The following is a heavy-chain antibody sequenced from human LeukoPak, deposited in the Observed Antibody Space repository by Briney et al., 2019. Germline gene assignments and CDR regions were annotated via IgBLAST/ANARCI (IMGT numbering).Heavy chain of an antibody. D-gene: IGHD6-13*01. V-gene: IGHV4-34*01. CDR2: INHSGST. J-gene: IGHJ5*02. CDR3: ARRIAAAGTNPRFDP. CDR1: GGSFSGYY. Sequence: PSETLPLTCAVYGGSFSGYYWSWIRQPPGKGLEWIGEINHSGSTNYNPSLKSRVTISVDTSKNQFSLKLSSVTAADTAVYYCARRIAAAGTNPRFDPWGQGTLVTVSS.